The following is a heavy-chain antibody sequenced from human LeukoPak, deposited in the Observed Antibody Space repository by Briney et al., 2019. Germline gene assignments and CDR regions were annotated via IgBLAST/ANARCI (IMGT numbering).Heavy chain of an antibody. V-gene: IGHV3-7*01. CDR1: EFTYGSFSRLW. Sequence: GGSLKLSCAASEFTYGSFSRLWMTWVRQAPGKGLEWVANIKQDGSEKYYVDSVKGRFTISRDNAKNSLYLQMNSLRAEDTAVYYCARDNGEGGFDYWGQGTLVTVSS. CDR3: ARDNGEGGFDY. D-gene: IGHD3-10*01. J-gene: IGHJ4*02. CDR2: IKQDGSEK.